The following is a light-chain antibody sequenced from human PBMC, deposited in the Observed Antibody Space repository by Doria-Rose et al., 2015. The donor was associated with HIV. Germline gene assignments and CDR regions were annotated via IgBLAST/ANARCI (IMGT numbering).Light chain of an antibody. Sequence: DIRVTQSPESLGMSLGERATRNCKSNQSLLYTSKNYLAWYQQKPGQPHKLLIYCASTRRSGVRARFSGSGSGTDSTLTISSLEAEDVAVYYCQQYYDTPSCGPGTTVDIK. J-gene: IGKJ3*01. V-gene: IGKV4-1*01. CDR3: QQYYDTPS. CDR1: QSLLYTSKNY. CDR2: CAS.